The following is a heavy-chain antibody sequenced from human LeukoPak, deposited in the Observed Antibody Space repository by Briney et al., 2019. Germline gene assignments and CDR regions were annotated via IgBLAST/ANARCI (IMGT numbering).Heavy chain of an antibody. CDR3: AKDIFGSRIGSSWFYYYYGMDV. CDR2: ISSSSSYI. Sequence: PGGSLRLSCAASGFTFSSYSMNWVRQAPGKGLEWVSSISSSSSYIYYADSVKGRFTISRDNAKNSLYLQMNSLRAEDTAVYYCAKDIFGSRIGSSWFYYYYGMDVWGQGTTVTVSS. CDR1: GFTFSSYS. D-gene: IGHD6-13*01. J-gene: IGHJ6*02. V-gene: IGHV3-21*01.